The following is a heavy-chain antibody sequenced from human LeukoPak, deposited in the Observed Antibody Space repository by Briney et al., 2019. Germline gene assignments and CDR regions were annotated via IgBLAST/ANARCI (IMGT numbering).Heavy chain of an antibody. Sequence: ASVKVSCKASGFTFTSYGIIWVRRAPGQGLGWMGWISAYNGNTNYAQKLQGRVTMTTDTSTSTAYMELRSLRSDDTAVYYCAREYSSPYYYYGMDVWGQGSTVTVSS. J-gene: IGHJ6*02. D-gene: IGHD6-13*01. CDR3: AREYSSPYYYYGMDV. CDR2: ISAYNGNT. CDR1: GFTFTSYG. V-gene: IGHV1-18*01.